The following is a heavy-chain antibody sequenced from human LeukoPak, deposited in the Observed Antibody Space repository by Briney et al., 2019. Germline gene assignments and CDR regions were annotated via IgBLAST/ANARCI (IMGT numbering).Heavy chain of an antibody. CDR2: INSDGSST. CDR3: ARVGSYYDSGGYYSFDY. V-gene: IGHV3-74*01. J-gene: IGHJ4*02. Sequence: GGSLRLSCAASGFTFSSYWMHWVRQAPGKGLVWVSRINSDGSSTSYADSVKGRFTISRDNAKNTLYLQMSSLRAEDTAVYYCARVGSYYDSGGYYSFDYWGQGTLVTVSS. CDR1: GFTFSSYW. D-gene: IGHD3-22*01.